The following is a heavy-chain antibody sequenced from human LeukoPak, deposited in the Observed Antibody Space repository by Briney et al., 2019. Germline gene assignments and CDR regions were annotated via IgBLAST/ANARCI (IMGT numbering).Heavy chain of an antibody. CDR3: ARAYYGSGSSN. CDR2: INHSGST. Sequence: PSETLSLTCAVYGGSFSGYYWSWIRQPPGKGLEWIGEINHSGSTNYNPSLKSQVTISVDTSKNQSSLKLSSVTAADTAVYYCARAYYGSGSSNWGQGTLVTVSS. V-gene: IGHV4-34*01. J-gene: IGHJ4*02. D-gene: IGHD3-10*01. CDR1: GGSFSGYY.